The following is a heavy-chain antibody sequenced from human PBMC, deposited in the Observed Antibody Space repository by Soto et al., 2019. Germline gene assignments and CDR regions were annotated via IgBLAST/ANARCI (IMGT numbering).Heavy chain of an antibody. CDR2: IYYSGST. Sequence: SETLSLTCTVSGGSISSSSYYWGWIRQPPGKGLEWIGSIYYSGSTYYNPSLKSRVTISVDTTKNQFSLKLSSVTAADTAVYYCPTHKGPNCNQRENWFDPWGQGTLVTVSS. J-gene: IGHJ5*02. CDR1: GGSISSSSYY. CDR3: PTHKGPNCNQRENWFDP. V-gene: IGHV4-39*01. D-gene: IGHD1-1*01.